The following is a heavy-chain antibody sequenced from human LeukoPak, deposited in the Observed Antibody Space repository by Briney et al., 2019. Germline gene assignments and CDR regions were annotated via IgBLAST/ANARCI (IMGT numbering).Heavy chain of an antibody. CDR1: GFTFSTYG. CDR3: ARDGIWFGELFGDY. V-gene: IGHV3-7*01. D-gene: IGHD3-10*01. CDR2: IKQDGSEK. Sequence: GGSLRLSCAASGFTFSTYGMTWVRQAPGKGLEWVANIKQDGSEKYYVDSVKGRFTISRDNAKNSLYLQMNSLRAEDTAVYYCARDGIWFGELFGDYWGQGILVTVSS. J-gene: IGHJ4*02.